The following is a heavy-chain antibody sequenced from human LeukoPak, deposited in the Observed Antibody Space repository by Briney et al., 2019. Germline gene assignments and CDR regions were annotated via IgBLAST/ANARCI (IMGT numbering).Heavy chain of an antibody. CDR3: AKDHYWSIDY. Sequence: GGFLRLSCAASGFTFSSYDMHWVRQAPGKGLEWVAVISYDGRNKYYADSVKGRFTISRDNSKNTLYLQMNSLRAEDTGVYYCAKDHYWSIDYWGQGTLVTASS. J-gene: IGHJ4*02. CDR2: ISYDGRNK. CDR1: GFTFSSYD. D-gene: IGHD3-3*01. V-gene: IGHV3-30*18.